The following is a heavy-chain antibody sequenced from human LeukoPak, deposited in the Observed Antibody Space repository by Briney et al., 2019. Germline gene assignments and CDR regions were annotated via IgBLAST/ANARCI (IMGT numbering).Heavy chain of an antibody. V-gene: IGHV4-39*01. CDR2: IYHSGNT. J-gene: IGHJ4*02. Sequence: PSETLSLTCTVTGGSISSISYYWGWIRQSPGKGLEWIGSIYHSGNTYYNQSLKSRVIISVDTSKNQFSLKLNSVTAADTSVYYCARQTGSGLFILPGGQGTLVTVSS. D-gene: IGHD3/OR15-3a*01. CDR3: ARQTGSGLFILP. CDR1: GGSISSISYY.